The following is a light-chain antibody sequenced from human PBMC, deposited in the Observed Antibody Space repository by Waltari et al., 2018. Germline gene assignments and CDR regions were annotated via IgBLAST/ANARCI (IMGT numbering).Light chain of an antibody. V-gene: IGLV1-44*01. CDR2: SNN. CDR1: SSNIGSNT. CDR3: AAWDDSLTGVV. Sequence: QSVLTQPPSASGTPGQRVTISCSGGSSNIGSNTVNWYQQLPGTAPKRLIYSNNQRPSGVPDRFSGSRSGTSASLAISGLQSEDEADYSCAAWDDSLTGVVFGGGTKLTVL. J-gene: IGLJ2*01.